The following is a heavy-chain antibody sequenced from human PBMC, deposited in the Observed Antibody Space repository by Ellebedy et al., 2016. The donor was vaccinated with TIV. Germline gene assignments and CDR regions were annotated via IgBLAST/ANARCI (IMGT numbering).Heavy chain of an antibody. Sequence: GESLKISCVASGFTFSSYAMCWVRQAPGKGLEWVSTISDSGGNTHFPDSVKGRFTISRDNSRNTVYLQMHNLRAEDTAVYYCARDPVGVGPAFDVWGQGTMVTVSS. CDR3: ARDPVGVGPAFDV. CDR2: ISDSGGNT. J-gene: IGHJ3*01. CDR1: GFTFSSYA. D-gene: IGHD4-23*01. V-gene: IGHV3-23*01.